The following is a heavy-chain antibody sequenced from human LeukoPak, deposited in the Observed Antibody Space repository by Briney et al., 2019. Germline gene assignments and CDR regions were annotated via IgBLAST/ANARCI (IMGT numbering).Heavy chain of an antibody. CDR3: ARASGSRPQYYYGSGSYED. J-gene: IGHJ4*02. V-gene: IGHV3-21*04. CDR2: ISSSSSYI. CDR1: GFTFSSYS. D-gene: IGHD3-10*01. Sequence: PGGSLRLSCAASGFTFSSYSMNWVRQAPGKGLEWVSSISSSSSYIYYADSVKGRFTISRDNAKNSLYLQMNSLRAEDTAVYYCARASGSRPQYYYGSGSYEDWGQGTLVTVSS.